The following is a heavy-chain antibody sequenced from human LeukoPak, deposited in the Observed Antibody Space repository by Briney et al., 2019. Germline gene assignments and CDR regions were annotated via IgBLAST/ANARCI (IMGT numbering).Heavy chain of an antibody. CDR1: VFSLSTSAGG. CDR3: AHRLVAGRTKWYYFDY. CDR2: IYWDDDK. D-gene: IGHD6-19*01. Sequence: SGPTLVNPTQTLTLTCNFSVFSLSTSAGGVGWMRQPPGKAREWLALIYWDDDKRYSPSLKSRLTITKDTSKNQVVLTMTNMDPVDTATYYCAHRLVAGRTKWYYFDYWGQGTLVTVSS. J-gene: IGHJ4*02. V-gene: IGHV2-5*02.